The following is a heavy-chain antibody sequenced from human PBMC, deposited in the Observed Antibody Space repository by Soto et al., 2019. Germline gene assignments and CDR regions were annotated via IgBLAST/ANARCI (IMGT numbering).Heavy chain of an antibody. CDR1: GYTFTSYD. J-gene: IGHJ6*02. V-gene: IGHV1-8*01. Sequence: QVQLVQSGAEVKKPGASVKVSCKASGYTFTSYDINWVRQATGQGLEWMGWMNPNSGNTGYAQKFQGRVTMTRNTSISTDYMELSSLRSEDTAVYYCARGGAGYSSGWYFAGMGGMDVWGQGTTVTVSS. CDR2: MNPNSGNT. CDR3: ARGGAGYSSGWYFAGMGGMDV. D-gene: IGHD6-19*01.